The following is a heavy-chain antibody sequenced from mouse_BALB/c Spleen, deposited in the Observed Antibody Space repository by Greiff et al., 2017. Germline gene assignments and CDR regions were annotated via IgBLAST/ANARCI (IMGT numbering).Heavy chain of an antibody. V-gene: IGHV1S127*01. J-gene: IGHJ3*01. CDR2: IDPSNSET. CDR1: GYTFTSYW. Sequence: VQLQESGPELVRPGASVKMSCKASGYTFTSYWMHWVKQRPGQGLEWIGMIDPSNSETRLNQKFKDKATLNVDKSSNTAYMQLSSLTSEDSAVYYCARDSSITTVGPWFAYWGQGTLVTVSA. D-gene: IGHD1-1*01. CDR3: ARDSSITTVGPWFAY.